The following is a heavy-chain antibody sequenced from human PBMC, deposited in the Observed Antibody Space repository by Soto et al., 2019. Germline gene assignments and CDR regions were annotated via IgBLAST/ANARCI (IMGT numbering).Heavy chain of an antibody. CDR3: ALTPDSGSFNFDY. V-gene: IGHV3-30-3*01. J-gene: IGHJ4*02. D-gene: IGHD1-26*01. CDR1: GFTFSSYA. CDR2: ISYDGSNK. Sequence: GVSLRLSCAASGFTFSSYAMHWVRQAPGKGLEWVAVISYDGSNKYYADSVKGRFTISRDNSKNTLYLQMNSLRAEDTAVYYCALTPDSGSFNFDYWGQGTLVTVSS.